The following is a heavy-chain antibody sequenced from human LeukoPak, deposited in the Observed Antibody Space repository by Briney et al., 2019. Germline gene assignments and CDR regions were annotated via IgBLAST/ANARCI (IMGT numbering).Heavy chain of an antibody. CDR3: AKPAYCGGDCYSSPFQH. CDR1: GFTLSSSW. CDR2: ITSDGTDT. D-gene: IGHD2-21*02. V-gene: IGHV3-74*01. Sequence: PGGSLRLSCEASGFTLSSSWMHWVRQSPAKGLVWVARITSDGTDTKYADSVKGRFTISRDNSKNTLYLQMNSLRAEDTAVYYCAKPAYCGGDCYSSPFQHWGQGTLVTVSS. J-gene: IGHJ1*01.